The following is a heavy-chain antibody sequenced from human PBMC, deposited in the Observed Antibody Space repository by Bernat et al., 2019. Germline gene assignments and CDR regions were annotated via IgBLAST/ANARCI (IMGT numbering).Heavy chain of an antibody. CDR2: ISYDGSNK. Sequence: QVQLVESGGGVVQPGRSLRLSCAASGFTFSNYGMHWVRQAPGKGLEWVAVISYDGSNKYYADSVKGRFTISRDNSKNTLYLQMNSLGAEDMAVYYCATAQGLQIVGATTGRQIDYWGQGTLVTVSS. D-gene: IGHD1-26*01. CDR1: GFTFSNYG. V-gene: IGHV3-30*03. J-gene: IGHJ4*02. CDR3: ATAQGLQIVGATTGRQIDY.